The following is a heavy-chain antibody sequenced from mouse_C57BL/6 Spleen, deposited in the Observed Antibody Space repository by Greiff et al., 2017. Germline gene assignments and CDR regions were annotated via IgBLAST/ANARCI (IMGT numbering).Heavy chain of an antibody. V-gene: IGHV1-64*01. CDR2: IHPNSGST. J-gene: IGHJ2*01. CDR1: GYTFTSYW. Sequence: QVQLKQPGAELVKPGASVKLSCKASGYTFTSYWMHWVKQRPGQGLEWIGMIHPNSGSTNYNEKFKSKATLTVDKSSSTAYMQRSSLTSEDSAVYYCAREENFYDYDHDYWGQGTTLTVSS. D-gene: IGHD2-4*01. CDR3: AREENFYDYDHDY.